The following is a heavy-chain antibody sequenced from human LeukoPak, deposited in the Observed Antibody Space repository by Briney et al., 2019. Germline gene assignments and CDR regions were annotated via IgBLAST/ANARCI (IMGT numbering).Heavy chain of an antibody. V-gene: IGHV4-39*07. D-gene: IGHD1-26*01. CDR3: ARRRVVGATIKGKPFDY. J-gene: IGHJ4*02. Sequence: SETLSLTCTVSGGSISSSSYYWGWIRQPPGKGLEWIGSIYYSGSTYYNPSLKSRVAISVDTSKNQFSLKLSSVTAADTAVYYCARRRVVGATIKGKPFDYWGQGTLVTVSS. CDR2: IYYSGST. CDR1: GGSISSSSYY.